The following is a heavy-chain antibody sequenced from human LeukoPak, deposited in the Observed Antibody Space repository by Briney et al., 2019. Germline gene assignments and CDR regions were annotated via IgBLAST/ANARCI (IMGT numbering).Heavy chain of an antibody. CDR2: ISGSTTFM. CDR1: GFTFSSYT. J-gene: IGHJ3*01. CDR3: ARMYHAFDF. D-gene: IGHD2-2*01. Sequence: GGSLRLSCAASGFTFSSYTMNWVRQAPGKGLEWVSSISGSTTFMYYADSVKGRFTISRDTAKNSLFLQMNSLRAEDTAVYYCARMYHAFDFWGRGTMVTVSS. V-gene: IGHV3-21*01.